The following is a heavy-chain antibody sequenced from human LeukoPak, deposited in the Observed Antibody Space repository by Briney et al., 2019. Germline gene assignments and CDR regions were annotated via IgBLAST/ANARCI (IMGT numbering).Heavy chain of an antibody. CDR2: INPSGGST. Sequence: ASVKVSCKASGYTFTSYYMHWVRQAPGQGLEWMGIINPSGGSTNYAQKLQGRVTMTTDTSTSTAYMELRSLRSDDTAVYYCARASGYSGTYYYYGMDVWGQGTTVTVSS. V-gene: IGHV1-46*01. CDR3: ARASGYSGTYYYYGMDV. CDR1: GYTFTSYY. D-gene: IGHD5-12*01. J-gene: IGHJ6*02.